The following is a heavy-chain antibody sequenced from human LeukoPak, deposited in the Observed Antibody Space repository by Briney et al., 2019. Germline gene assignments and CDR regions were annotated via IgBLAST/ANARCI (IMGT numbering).Heavy chain of an antibody. D-gene: IGHD5-12*01. V-gene: IGHV3-48*03. CDR1: GFTFSSYE. CDR3: ARVRGAVSGYGDY. Sequence: GGSLRLSCAASGFTFSSYEMNWVRQAPGKGLEWISFISSSGSTIYYADSVKGRFTISRDTTKNSLYLQMNSLRAEDTAVYYCARVRGAVSGYGDYWGQGTLVTVSS. J-gene: IGHJ4*02. CDR2: ISSSGSTI.